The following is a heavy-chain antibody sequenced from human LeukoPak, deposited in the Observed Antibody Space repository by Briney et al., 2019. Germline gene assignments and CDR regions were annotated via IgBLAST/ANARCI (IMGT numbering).Heavy chain of an antibody. V-gene: IGHV3-74*01. Sequence: GGSLRLSCTASGVTFSSYWMHWIRQAPGKGLVWVSRIYPDGSRTDYADSVKGRFTISRDNARSTLFLQMNSLTAEDTAVYFCARDGRGDYPKFDLWGQGTLATVSS. CDR2: IYPDGSRT. CDR1: GVTFSSYW. D-gene: IGHD4-17*01. CDR3: ARDGRGDYPKFDL. J-gene: IGHJ4*02.